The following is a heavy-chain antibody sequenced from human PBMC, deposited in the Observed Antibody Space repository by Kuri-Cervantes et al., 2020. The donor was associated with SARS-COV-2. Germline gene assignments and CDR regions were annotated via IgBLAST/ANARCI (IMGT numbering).Heavy chain of an antibody. J-gene: IGHJ3*02. V-gene: IGHV3-21*01. CDR2: IDSSSYYI. D-gene: IGHD3-22*01. CDR1: GFTFSGYS. CDR3: AREQISLIVLQSGTFAI. Sequence: GGSLRLSCAASGFTFSGYSMNWIRQAPGKGLEWVASIDSSSYYIYHADSVKGRLTISRDNAKTSLYLQMNSLKPEDTAVCYCAREQISLIVLQSGTFAIWGQGTMVTVSS.